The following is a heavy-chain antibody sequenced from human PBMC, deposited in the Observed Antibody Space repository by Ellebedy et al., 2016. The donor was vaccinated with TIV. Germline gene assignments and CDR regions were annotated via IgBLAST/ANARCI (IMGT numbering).Heavy chain of an antibody. Sequence: GGSLRLSXAASGFTFDDYAMHWVRQAPGKGLEWVSAISGSGGSTYYADSVKGRFTISRDNSKNTLYLQMNSLRAGDTAVYYCVVIIGTTTDLVDHWGQGTLVTVSS. V-gene: IGHV3-23*01. CDR3: VVIIGTTTDLVDH. CDR1: GFTFDDYA. J-gene: IGHJ4*02. D-gene: IGHD1-7*01. CDR2: ISGSGGST.